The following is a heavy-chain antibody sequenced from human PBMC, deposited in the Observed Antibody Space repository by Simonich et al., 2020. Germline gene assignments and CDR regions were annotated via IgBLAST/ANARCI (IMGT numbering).Heavy chain of an antibody. CDR3: ARDYSNYDAFDI. V-gene: IGHV3-74*01. CDR1: GFTFSSYW. D-gene: IGHD4-4*01. CDR2: INSDGSST. J-gene: IGHJ3*02. Sequence: EVQLVESGGGLVQPGGSLRLSCAASGFTFSSYWMHWVRQAPWKGLVWVSRINSDGSSTSYADPVKGRFTISRDNAKNTLYLQMNSLRAEDTAVYYCARDYSNYDAFDIWGQGTMVTVSS.